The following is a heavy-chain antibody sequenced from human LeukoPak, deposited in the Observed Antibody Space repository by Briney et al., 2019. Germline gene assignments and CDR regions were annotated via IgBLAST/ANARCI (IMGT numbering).Heavy chain of an antibody. CDR1: GYSFTSYW. Sequence: GESLKISCKGSGYSFTSYWIGWVRQMPGKGLEWMGIIYPGDSDTRYSPSFQGQVTISADKSISTAYLQWSSLKASDTAMYYCARLTMVRGHHNYYYYGMDVWGQGTTVTVSS. J-gene: IGHJ6*02. CDR3: ARLTMVRGHHNYYYYGMDV. CDR2: IYPGDSDT. D-gene: IGHD3-10*01. V-gene: IGHV5-51*01.